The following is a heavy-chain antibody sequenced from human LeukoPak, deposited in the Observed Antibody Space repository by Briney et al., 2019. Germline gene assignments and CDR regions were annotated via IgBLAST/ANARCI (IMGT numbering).Heavy chain of an antibody. J-gene: IGHJ3*02. CDR2: IYYSGST. CDR3: ARVLSDDSSGYSGVDYAFDI. D-gene: IGHD3-22*01. CDR1: GGSISSYY. Sequence: TSETLSLTCTVSGGSISSYYWSWIRQPPGKGLEWIGYIYYSGSTNYNPSLKSRVTISVDTSKNQFSLKLSSVTAADTAVYYCARVLSDDSSGYSGVDYAFDIWGQGTMVTVSS. V-gene: IGHV4-59*01.